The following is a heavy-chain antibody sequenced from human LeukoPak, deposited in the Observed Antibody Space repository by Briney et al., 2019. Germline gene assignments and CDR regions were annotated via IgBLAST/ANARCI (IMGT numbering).Heavy chain of an antibody. CDR2: ISAYNGNT. Sequence: ASVKVSCKASGYTFTSYGISWVRQAPGQGLEWMGWISAYNGNTNYAQKLQGGVTMTTDTSTSTAYMELRSLRSDDTAVYYCARDGMNGSGSYYSRYYYGMDVWGQGTTVTVSS. CDR3: ARDGMNGSGSYYSRYYYGMDV. D-gene: IGHD3-10*01. CDR1: GYTFTSYG. V-gene: IGHV1-18*01. J-gene: IGHJ6*02.